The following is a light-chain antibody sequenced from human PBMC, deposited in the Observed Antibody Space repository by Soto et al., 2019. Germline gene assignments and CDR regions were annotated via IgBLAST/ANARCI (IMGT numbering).Light chain of an antibody. V-gene: IGKV3-20*01. CDR2: AAS. CDR1: QSVTNNY. CDR3: QQYGKTPWT. Sequence: EIELTQSPGTLSLSPGERATLSCRASQSVTNNYLAWYQQKPGQAPRLLIYAASSRATGIPDRFSGSESGTDFTLTISRLEPEDFAVYYCQQYGKTPWTFGQGTKVDFK. J-gene: IGKJ1*01.